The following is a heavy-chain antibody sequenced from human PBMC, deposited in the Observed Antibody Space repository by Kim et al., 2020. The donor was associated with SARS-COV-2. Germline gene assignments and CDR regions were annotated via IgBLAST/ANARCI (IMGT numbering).Heavy chain of an antibody. V-gene: IGHV4-34*01. CDR3: ARGHGGNSGAFDI. CDR2: INHSGST. J-gene: IGHJ3*02. CDR1: GGSFSGYY. Sequence: SETLSLTCAVYGGSFSGYYWSWIRQPPGKGLEWIGEINHSGSTNYNPSLKSRVTISVDTSKNQFSLKLSSVTAADTAVYYCARGHGGNSGAFDIWGQGTMVTVSS. D-gene: IGHD2-21*02.